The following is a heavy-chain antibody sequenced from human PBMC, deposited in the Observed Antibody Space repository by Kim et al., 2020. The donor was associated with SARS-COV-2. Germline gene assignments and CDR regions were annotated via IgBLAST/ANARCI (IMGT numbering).Heavy chain of an antibody. V-gene: IGHV3-23*01. CDR3: AKGFKASSWYFFDY. CDR2: IRDSGVST. CDR1: GFTFSRYA. J-gene: IGHJ4*02. Sequence: GGSLRLSCAASGFTFSRYAMTWVRQAPGKGLEWVSAIRDSGVSTYYAASVKGRFTISRDNSKNTLYLQMNSLRAEDTAVYYCAKGFKASSWYFFDYWGQGTLLTVSS. D-gene: IGHD6-13*01.